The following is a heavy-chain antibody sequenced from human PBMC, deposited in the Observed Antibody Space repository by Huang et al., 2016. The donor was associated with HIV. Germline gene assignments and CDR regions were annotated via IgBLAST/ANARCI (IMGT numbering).Heavy chain of an antibody. V-gene: IGHV3-30*18. CDR2: ISYDGREK. CDR1: GFTFSTYG. Sequence: QVQLVESGGGVVQPGRSLRLSCAASGFTFSTYGMHWVRQAPGKGLEWGTVISYDGREKYYADSVKGRFTSSRDNSNNTLYLQRNSLRADDTAVYYCVKDQGHTFMVRYHFDFWGQGTLVTVSS. D-gene: IGHD3-10*01. CDR3: VKDQGHTFMVRYHFDF. J-gene: IGHJ4*02.